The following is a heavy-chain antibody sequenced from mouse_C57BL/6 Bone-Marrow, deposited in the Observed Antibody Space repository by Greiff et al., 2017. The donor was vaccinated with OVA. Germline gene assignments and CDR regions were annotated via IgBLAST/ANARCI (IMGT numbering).Heavy chain of an antibody. D-gene: IGHD1-1*01. CDR1: GYTFTSYW. V-gene: IGHV1-55*01. CDR3: ARSAHGSNYIDY. J-gene: IGHJ2*01. Sequence: VQLQQPGAELVKPGASVKMSCKASGYTFTSYWITWVKQRPGQGLEWIGDIYPGRGSTNYNEKFKSKATLTVDTSSSTAYMQLSSLTSEDSAVYYFARSAHGSNYIDYWGQGTTLTVSS. CDR2: IYPGRGST.